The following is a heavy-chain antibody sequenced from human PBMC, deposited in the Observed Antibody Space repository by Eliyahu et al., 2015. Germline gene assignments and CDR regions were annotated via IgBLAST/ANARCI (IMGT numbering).Heavy chain of an antibody. Sequence: QVQLVESGGGXVQPGRSLRLSCAASGFTFSXXGXPGVRQAPGKGLEWVAVIWYDGSNKYYADSVKGRFTISRDNSKNTLYLQMNSLRAEDTAVYYCARDSHSTPFYGDYVGYFDLWGRGTLVTVSS. J-gene: IGHJ2*01. D-gene: IGHD4-17*01. CDR1: GFTFSXXG. CDR3: ARDSHSTPFYGDYVGYFDL. V-gene: IGHV3-33*01. CDR2: IWYDGSNK.